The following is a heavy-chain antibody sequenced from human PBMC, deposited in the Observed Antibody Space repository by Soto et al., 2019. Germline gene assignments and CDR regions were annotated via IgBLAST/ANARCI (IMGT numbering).Heavy chain of an antibody. CDR2: INASGGGT. Sequence: ASVKVSCKTSGYTFTSYYMHWVRQAPGEGLERMGIINASGGGTSYAQKFKGRVTMTRDTSTSTVYMELSSLRSEDTAVYYCARGGDYYDSSGYYPFDYWGQGTLVTVS. CDR1: GYTFTSYY. J-gene: IGHJ4*02. CDR3: ARGGDYYDSSGYYPFDY. V-gene: IGHV1-46*01. D-gene: IGHD3-22*01.